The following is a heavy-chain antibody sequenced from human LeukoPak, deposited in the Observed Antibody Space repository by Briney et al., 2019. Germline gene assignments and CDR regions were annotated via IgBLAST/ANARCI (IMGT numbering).Heavy chain of an antibody. J-gene: IGHJ6*03. D-gene: IGHD3-3*01. CDR2: IIPIFGTA. Sequence: ASVKVSCKASGGTFSSYAISWVRQAPGQGLEWMGGIIPIFGTANYAQKFQGRVTIAADESTSTAYMELSSLRSEDTAVYYCARKLAVKNRTENYDFWSGSYYYYMDVWGKGTTVTVSS. V-gene: IGHV1-69*13. CDR1: GGTFSSYA. CDR3: ARKLAVKNRTENYDFWSGSYYYYMDV.